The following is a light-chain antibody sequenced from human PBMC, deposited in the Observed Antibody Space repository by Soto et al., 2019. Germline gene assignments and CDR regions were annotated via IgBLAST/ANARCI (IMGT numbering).Light chain of an antibody. Sequence: DIQMTQYPSSLSASVGDRVTISCRAGQSIANYLNLYQQKPGKAPKLLIYRASTLRSGVPSTFSGSGSGTDFTLTISSLQPEDFAIYYSQQSNTTPPTFGQGTKVDIK. J-gene: IGKJ1*01. CDR1: QSIANY. V-gene: IGKV1-39*01. CDR3: QQSNTTPPT. CDR2: RAS.